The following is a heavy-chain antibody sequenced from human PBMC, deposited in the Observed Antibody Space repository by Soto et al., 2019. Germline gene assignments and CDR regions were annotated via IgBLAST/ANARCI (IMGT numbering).Heavy chain of an antibody. CDR3: TAFGFDWSRDAFDI. D-gene: IGHD3-9*01. J-gene: IGHJ3*02. V-gene: IGHV3-15*01. Sequence: GGSLRLSCAASGFTFSNAWMSWVRQAPGKGLEWVGRIKSKTDGGTTDYAAPVKGRFTISRDDSKNTLYLQMNRLKTEDTAVYYCTAFGFDWSRDAFDIWGQGTMVTVSS. CDR1: GFTFSNAW. CDR2: IKSKTDGGTT.